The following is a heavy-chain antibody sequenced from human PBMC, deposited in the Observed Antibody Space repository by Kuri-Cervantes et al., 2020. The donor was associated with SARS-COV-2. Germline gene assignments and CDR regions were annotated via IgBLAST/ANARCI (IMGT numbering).Heavy chain of an antibody. CDR2: FDPEDGET. CDR1: EGTFFSYA. J-gene: IGHJ4*02. D-gene: IGHD4-11*01. Sequence: GESLKISCKASEGTFFSYAISWVRQAPGKGLEWMGGFDPEDGETIYAQKFQGRVTMTEDTSTDTAYMELSRLRSDDTAMYYCARERRVTTRFDYWGQGTLVTVSS. V-gene: IGHV1-24*01. CDR3: ARERRVTTRFDY.